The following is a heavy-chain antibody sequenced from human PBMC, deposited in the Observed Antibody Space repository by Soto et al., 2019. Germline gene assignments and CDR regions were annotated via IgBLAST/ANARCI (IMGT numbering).Heavy chain of an antibody. CDR2: IYSSGKI. D-gene: IGHD6-19*01. CDR3: ARDLGGSSGHFDS. V-gene: IGHV4-59*01. Sequence: SETLSLTCTVSGASISTSDWSWIRQPPGQGLEWVASIYSSGKIDYNPSLESRLTISVATSKNEFSLTLRSVTAADTAVYYCARDLGGSSGHFDSWGQGTLVTVSS. CDR1: GASISTSD. J-gene: IGHJ4*02.